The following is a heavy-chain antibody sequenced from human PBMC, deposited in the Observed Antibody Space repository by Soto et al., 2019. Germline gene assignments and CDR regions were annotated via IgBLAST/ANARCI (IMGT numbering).Heavy chain of an antibody. J-gene: IGHJ4*02. CDR1: GFTFSSYA. CDR2: ISGSGGST. Sequence: EVQLLESGGGLVQPGGSLRLSCAASGFTFSSYAMSWVHQAPGKGLEWVSAISGSGGSTYYADSVKGRFTISRDNSKNTLYLQMNSLRAEDTAVYYCAKDLAYYYGSGSYFSDYWGQGTLVTVSS. V-gene: IGHV3-23*01. D-gene: IGHD3-10*01. CDR3: AKDLAYYYGSGSYFSDY.